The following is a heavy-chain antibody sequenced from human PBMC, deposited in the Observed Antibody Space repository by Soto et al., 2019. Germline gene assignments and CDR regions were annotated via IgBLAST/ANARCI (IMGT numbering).Heavy chain of an antibody. CDR2: INHSGST. Sequence: KTSETLSLTCAVYGGSFSGYYWSWIRQPPGKGLEWIGEINHSGSTNYNPSLKSRVTISVDTSKNQFSLKLSSVTAADTAVYYCARVRLHHYYYYGMDVWGQGTTVTVSS. CDR1: GGSFSGYY. CDR3: ARVRLHHYYYYGMDV. J-gene: IGHJ6*02. V-gene: IGHV4-34*01. D-gene: IGHD5-12*01.